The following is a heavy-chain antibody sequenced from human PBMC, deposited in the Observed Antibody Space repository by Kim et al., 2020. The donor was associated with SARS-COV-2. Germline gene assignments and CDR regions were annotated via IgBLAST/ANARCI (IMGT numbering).Heavy chain of an antibody. Sequence: ASVKVSCKASGYTFTSYAMHWVRQAPGQRLEWMRWINAGNGNTKYSQKFQGRVTITRDTSASTAYMELSSLRSEDTAVYYCARDWPYVAATSMDVWGQGTTVTVSS. CDR2: INAGNGNT. CDR1: GYTFTSYA. D-gene: IGHD2-15*01. V-gene: IGHV1-3*01. CDR3: ARDWPYVAATSMDV. J-gene: IGHJ6*02.